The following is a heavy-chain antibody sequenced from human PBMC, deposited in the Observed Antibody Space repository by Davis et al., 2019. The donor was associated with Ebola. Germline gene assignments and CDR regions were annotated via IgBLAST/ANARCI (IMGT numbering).Heavy chain of an antibody. CDR1: GFTFDDYA. J-gene: IGHJ4*02. V-gene: IGHV3-9*01. Sequence: SLKISCAASGFTFDDYAMHWVRQAPGKGLEWVSGISWNSGSIGYADSVKGRFTISRDNSKNTLYLQMNSLRAEDTAVYYCAKGYPYCSSTSCYPFDYWGQGTLVTVSP. D-gene: IGHD2-2*01. CDR2: ISWNSGSI. CDR3: AKGYPYCSSTSCYPFDY.